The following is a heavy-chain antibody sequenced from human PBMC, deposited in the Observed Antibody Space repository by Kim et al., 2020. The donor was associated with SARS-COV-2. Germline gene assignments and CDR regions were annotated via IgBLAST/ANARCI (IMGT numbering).Heavy chain of an antibody. J-gene: IGHJ5*02. V-gene: IGHV3-23*01. CDR2: FTAGGDT. Sequence: GGSLRLSCAASGFTFASSSMSWVRLAPGKGLEYVSSFTAGGDTYYADSVKGRFTVSRDNSKNMLYLQMNSLSAEDTAVYYCAKVTSTWGQGTLVTVSS. CDR1: GFTFASSS. CDR3: AKVTST.